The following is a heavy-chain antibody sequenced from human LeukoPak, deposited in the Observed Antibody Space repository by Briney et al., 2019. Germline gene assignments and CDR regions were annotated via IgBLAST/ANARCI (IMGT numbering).Heavy chain of an antibody. V-gene: IGHV3-23*01. CDR2: LSGSGGST. D-gene: IGHD2-2*01. J-gene: IGHJ4*02. CDR3: AKSPSDIVVVPAAPNDY. CDR1: GFTFSIYA. Sequence: PGGSLRLSCPASGFTFSIYAMSWVRQAPGKGLEWVSALSGSGGSTYYADSVKGRFTISRDNSKNTLYLQMNSLRAEDTAVYYSAKSPSDIVVVPAAPNDYWGQGTLVTVSS.